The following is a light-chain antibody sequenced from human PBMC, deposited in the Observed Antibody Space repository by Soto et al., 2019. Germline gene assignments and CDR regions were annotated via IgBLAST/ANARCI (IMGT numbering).Light chain of an antibody. CDR1: QNIRSN. J-gene: IGKJ1*01. CDR2: GAS. V-gene: IGKV3-15*01. Sequence: EIVMTQSPATLSVSPGERATLTCRANQNIRSNLAWHQQKPGQAPKLLIYGASTRATGVPARFSGSGSGTEFTPTTSSLQSEVFAVYYGQPYDNWRPWRFGQGPRWKSN. CDR3: QPYDNWRPWR.